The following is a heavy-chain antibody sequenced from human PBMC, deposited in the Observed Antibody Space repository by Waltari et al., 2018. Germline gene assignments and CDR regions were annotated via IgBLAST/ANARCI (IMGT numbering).Heavy chain of an antibody. V-gene: IGHV3-73*01. D-gene: IGHD6-19*01. CDR1: GFTFSGSA. CDR2: IRSKANSYAT. J-gene: IGHJ4*02. CDR3: TSIAVAGSGY. Sequence: VQLVESGGGLVQPGGSLKLSCAASGFTFSGSAMHWVRQASGKGLEGVGRIRSKANSYATADAASVKGRFTISRDDSKNTAYLQMNSLKTEDTAVYYCTSIAVAGSGYWGQGTLVTVSS.